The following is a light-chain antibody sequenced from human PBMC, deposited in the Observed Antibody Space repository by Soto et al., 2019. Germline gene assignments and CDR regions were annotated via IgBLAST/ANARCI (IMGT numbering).Light chain of an antibody. J-gene: IGKJ1*01. CDR2: GTS. V-gene: IGKV3-20*01. CDR1: QSISSPY. CDR3: QQYADSPRT. Sequence: EIVLTQSPGTLSLSPGERATLSCRASQSISSPYLAWYQQKPGQAPRLLIYGTSTRATGIPDRFSGSGSGTDFTLTINRLEAEDFAVYYCQQYADSPRTFGQGTKVEIK.